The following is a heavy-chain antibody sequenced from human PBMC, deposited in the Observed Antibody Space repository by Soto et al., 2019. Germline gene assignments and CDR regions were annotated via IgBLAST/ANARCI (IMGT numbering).Heavy chain of an antibody. D-gene: IGHD2-15*01. Sequence: ASVKVSCKASGYTFTSYAMHWVRQAPGQRLEWMGWINAGNGNTKYSQKFQGRVTITRDTSASTACMELSSLRSEDTAVYYCARGVAPYYFDYWGQGTLVTVSS. CDR2: INAGNGNT. CDR1: GYTFTSYA. J-gene: IGHJ4*02. V-gene: IGHV1-3*01. CDR3: ARGVAPYYFDY.